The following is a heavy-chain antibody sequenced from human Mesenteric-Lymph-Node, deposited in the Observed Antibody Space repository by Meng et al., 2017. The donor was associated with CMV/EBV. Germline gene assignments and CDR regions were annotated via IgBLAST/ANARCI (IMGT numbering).Heavy chain of an antibody. CDR1: GYTFTSYY. J-gene: IGHJ6*02. CDR2: INPSGGST. V-gene: IGHV1-46*01. Sequence: ASVKVSCKASGYTFTSYYMHWVRQAPGQGLEWMGIINPSGGSTSYAQKFQGRVTMTRDTSTSTVYMELSSLRSEDTAVYYCARGLAVAGTEYYYGMDVWGQGTTVTVSS. D-gene: IGHD6-19*01. CDR3: ARGLAVAGTEYYYGMDV.